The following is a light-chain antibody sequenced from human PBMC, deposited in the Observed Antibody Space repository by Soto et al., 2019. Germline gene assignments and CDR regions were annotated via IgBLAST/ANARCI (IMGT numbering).Light chain of an antibody. CDR3: QQYNNWPPIT. J-gene: IGKJ5*01. V-gene: IGKV3-15*01. CDR1: QSVSSN. CDR2: GAS. Sequence: EIVMPQSPATLSVSPGGRATISWGAGQSVSSNLAWYQQKPGQAPRLLIYGASTRATGFPARFSGSGSGTEFTLTISSLQSEDFAAYYCQQYNNWPPITCGQGTRLEIK.